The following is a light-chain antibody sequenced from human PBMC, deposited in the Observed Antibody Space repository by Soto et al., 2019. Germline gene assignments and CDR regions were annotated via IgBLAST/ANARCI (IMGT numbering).Light chain of an antibody. V-gene: IGLV4-69*01. CDR2: LNSDGSH. Sequence: QPVLTQSPSASASLGASVKLTCTLSSGHSSYAIAWHQQQPEKGPRYLMKLNSDGSHSKGDGIPDRFSGSSSGAERYLTISSLHSDDEADYYCQTWGTGIQGVFGGGTKLTVL. CDR3: QTWGTGIQGV. J-gene: IGLJ2*01. CDR1: SGHSSYA.